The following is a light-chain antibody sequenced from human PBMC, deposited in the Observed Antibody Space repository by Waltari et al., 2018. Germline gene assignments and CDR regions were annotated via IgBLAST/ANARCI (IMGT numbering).Light chain of an antibody. CDR1: SSNIGSNY. CDR2: RNN. V-gene: IGLV1-47*01. Sequence: QSVLTQPPSASGTPGQRVTISCSGSSSNIGSNYVYWYQQLPGMAPELLIYRNNQRPSGVPDRFSGSKSGTSASLAISGLRSEDEADYYCAAWDDSLSGPRVFGGGTKLTVL. CDR3: AAWDDSLSGPRV. J-gene: IGLJ3*02.